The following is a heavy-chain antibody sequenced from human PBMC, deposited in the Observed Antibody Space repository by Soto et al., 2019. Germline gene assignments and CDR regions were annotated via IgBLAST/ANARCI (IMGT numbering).Heavy chain of an antibody. Sequence: SVKVSCKASGGTFSSYAISWVRQAPGQGLEWVGGIIPIFGTANYAQKFQGGVTITADESTSTAYKELSSLRTEDTAVDYSARCVGEYYDSSCYYYGYWGQGTLVTVSS. J-gene: IGHJ4*02. CDR1: GGTFSSYA. CDR2: IIPIFGTA. V-gene: IGHV1-69*13. CDR3: ARCVGEYYDSSCYYYGY. D-gene: IGHD3-22*01.